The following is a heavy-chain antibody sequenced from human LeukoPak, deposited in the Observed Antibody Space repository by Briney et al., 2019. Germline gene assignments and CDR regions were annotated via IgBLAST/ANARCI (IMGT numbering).Heavy chain of an antibody. CDR3: ARVDGDNGAFDI. CDR1: GFTFSSHE. J-gene: IGHJ3*02. V-gene: IGHV3-48*03. D-gene: IGHD4-17*01. Sequence: GGSLRLSCAASGFTFSSHEMNWVRQAPGKGLEWVSYISSSGSTIYYADSVKGRFTISRDNAKNSLYLQMNSLRAEDTAVYYCARVDGDNGAFDIWGQGTMVTVSS. CDR2: ISSSGSTI.